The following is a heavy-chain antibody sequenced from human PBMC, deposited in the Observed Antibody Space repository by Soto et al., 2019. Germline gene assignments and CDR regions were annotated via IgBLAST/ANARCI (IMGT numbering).Heavy chain of an antibody. D-gene: IGHD7-27*01. CDR3: ARDRNWASDY. V-gene: IGHV3-74*01. CDR1: GFTFSNDC. J-gene: IGHJ4*02. CDR2: INSDGSRT. Sequence: EVQLVESGGGLIQPGGSLRLSCAASGFTFSNDCMHWVRQVPGKGLLWVANINSDGSRTTYADSVKGRFTISRDNAKDTLSLQMNSLRAEDTGVYYCARDRNWASDYWGQGTLDTVSS.